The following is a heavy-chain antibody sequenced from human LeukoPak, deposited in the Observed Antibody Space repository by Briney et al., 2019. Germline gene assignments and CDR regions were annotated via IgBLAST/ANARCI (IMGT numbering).Heavy chain of an antibody. CDR3: ARGGDFGYSYGGYYYMDV. Sequence: PGGSLSLSCAASGFTFSSYDMHWVRQATGKGLEWVSTIGTAGDTYYPGSVKGRFTISRENAKNSLYLQMNSLRAGDTAVYYCARGGDFGYSYGGYYYMDVWVKETTVTVSS. CDR1: GFTFSSYD. CDR2: IGTAGDT. J-gene: IGHJ6*03. D-gene: IGHD5-18*01. V-gene: IGHV3-13*01.